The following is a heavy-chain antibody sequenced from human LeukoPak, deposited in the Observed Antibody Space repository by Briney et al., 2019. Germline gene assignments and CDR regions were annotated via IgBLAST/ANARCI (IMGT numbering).Heavy chain of an antibody. CDR3: ARDSNPYYYDSSGYLVPDWFDP. J-gene: IGHJ5*02. Sequence: SETLSLTCTVSGGSISSYYWSWIRQPAGKGLEWIGRIYTSGSTNYNPSLKSRVTMSVDTSKNQFSLKLSSVTAADTAVYYCARDSNPYYYDSSGYLVPDWFDPWGQGTLVTVSS. CDR2: IYTSGST. D-gene: IGHD3-22*01. CDR1: GGSISSYY. V-gene: IGHV4-4*07.